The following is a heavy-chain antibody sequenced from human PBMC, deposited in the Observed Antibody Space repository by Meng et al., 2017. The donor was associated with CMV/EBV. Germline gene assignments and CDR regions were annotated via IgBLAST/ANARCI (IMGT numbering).Heavy chain of an antibody. Sequence: SETLSLTCTVSGGSVSSGSYYWSWIRQPPGKGLEWIEYIYYSGSTNYNSSLKNRVTMSVDTSKNQFSLKLSSVTAADTAVYYCAWGRDLDFWSGSYKGAFDPWGQGTLVTVSS. V-gene: IGHV4-61*01. D-gene: IGHD3-3*01. J-gene: IGHJ5*02. CDR2: IYYSGST. CDR3: AWGRDLDFWSGSYKGAFDP. CDR1: GGSVSSGSYY.